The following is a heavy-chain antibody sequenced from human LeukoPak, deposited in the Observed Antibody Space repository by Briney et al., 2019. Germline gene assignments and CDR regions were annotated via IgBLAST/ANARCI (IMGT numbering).Heavy chain of an antibody. D-gene: IGHD2/OR15-2a*01. CDR2: IRYDGSNK. V-gene: IGHV3-30*02. J-gene: IGHJ4*02. Sequence: PGGSLRLSCAASRFTFSDYYMTWVRQAPGKGLEWVAFIRYDGSNKYYADSVKGRFTISRDNSKNTLYLQMNSLRAEDTAVYYCAKDTFLRGAIDYWGQGTLVTVSS. CDR3: AKDTFLRGAIDY. CDR1: RFTFSDYY.